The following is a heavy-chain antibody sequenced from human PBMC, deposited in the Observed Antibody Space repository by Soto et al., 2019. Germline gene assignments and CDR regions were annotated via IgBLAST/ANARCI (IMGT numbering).Heavy chain of an antibody. Sequence: EVQLLESGGGLVQPGGSLRLSCAASGFTFSSYAMSWVRQAPGKGLEWVSAISGSGGSTYYADSVKGRFTISRDNSKNTLYLQINSLRAEDTAVYYCAKGVWIQLWLGGAFDIWGQGTMVTVSS. V-gene: IGHV3-23*01. D-gene: IGHD5-18*01. J-gene: IGHJ3*02. CDR1: GFTFSSYA. CDR2: ISGSGGST. CDR3: AKGVWIQLWLGGAFDI.